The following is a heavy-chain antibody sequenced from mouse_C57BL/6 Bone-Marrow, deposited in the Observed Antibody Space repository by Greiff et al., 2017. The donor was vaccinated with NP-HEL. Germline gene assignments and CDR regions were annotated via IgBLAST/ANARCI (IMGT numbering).Heavy chain of an antibody. CDR1: GYTFTSYW. J-gene: IGHJ3*01. D-gene: IGHD2-5*01. CDR3: AREGYSNYVAY. V-gene: IGHV1-50*01. CDR2: IDPSDSHT. Sequence: QVQLQQPGAELVKPGASVKLSCKASGYTFTSYWMQWVKQRPGQGLEWIGEIDPSDSHTNYNQKFKGKATLTVDTSSSTAYMQLSSLTSEDSAVYYCAREGYSNYVAYWGQGTLVTVSA.